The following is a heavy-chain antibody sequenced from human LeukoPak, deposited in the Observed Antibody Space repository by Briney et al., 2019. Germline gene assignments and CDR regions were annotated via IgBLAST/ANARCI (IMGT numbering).Heavy chain of an antibody. J-gene: IGHJ5*02. Sequence: LVWVSAISGSGGSTYYADSVKGRFTISRDNSKNTLYLQMNSLRAEDTAVYYCAKDLNWFDPWGQGTLVTVSS. CDR3: AKDLNWFDP. V-gene: IGHV3-23*01. CDR2: ISGSGGST.